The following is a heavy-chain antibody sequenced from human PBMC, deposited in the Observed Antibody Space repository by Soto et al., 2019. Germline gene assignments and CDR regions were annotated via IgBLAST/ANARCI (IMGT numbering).Heavy chain of an antibody. CDR2: IGGSGGNR. V-gene: IGHV3-23*01. J-gene: IGHJ4*02. CDR1: GFTFNAYA. Sequence: EVQLLESGGGLVQPGGSLRLSCAASGFTFNAYAMTWVRQAPGKGLEWVSAIGGSGGNRYYAASVRGQFTISRDNSKDTVDLQMNSQRVEDTAVYYCARVASDYINSVDHWGQGILVRVSS. CDR3: ARVASDYINSVDH. D-gene: IGHD4-4*01.